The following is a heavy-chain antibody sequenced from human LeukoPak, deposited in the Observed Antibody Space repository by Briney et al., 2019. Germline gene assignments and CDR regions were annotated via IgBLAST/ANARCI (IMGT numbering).Heavy chain of an antibody. J-gene: IGHJ3*02. Sequence: PSETLSLTCTVSGGSISSYYWSWIQQPAGKGLEWIGSIYTSGSTNYNPSLKSRVTMSVDTSKNQFSLKLSSVTAADTAVYYCARGGYCSSTSCYGDAFDIWGQGTMVTVSS. CDR3: ARGGYCSSTSCYGDAFDI. D-gene: IGHD2-2*01. CDR2: IYTSGST. V-gene: IGHV4-4*07. CDR1: GGSISSYY.